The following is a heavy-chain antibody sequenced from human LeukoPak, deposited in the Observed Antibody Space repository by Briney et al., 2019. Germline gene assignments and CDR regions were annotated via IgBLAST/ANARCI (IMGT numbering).Heavy chain of an antibody. CDR1: GASMSTYY. V-gene: IGHV4-59*08. CDR3: ARQEGSSWYFHYMDV. J-gene: IGHJ6*03. CDR2: FYYSRST. Sequence: PSETLSLTCTVSGASMSTYYWSSIRQPPPKGLQSIRHFYYSRSTNYNPSLRSRVTISVDSSKNQFSLKLSSVTAADTAVYYCARQEGSSWYFHYMDVWGRGTTVTVSS. D-gene: IGHD6-13*01.